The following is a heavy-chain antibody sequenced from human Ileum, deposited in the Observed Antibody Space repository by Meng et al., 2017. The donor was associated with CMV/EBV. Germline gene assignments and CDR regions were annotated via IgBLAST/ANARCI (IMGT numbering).Heavy chain of an antibody. J-gene: IGHJ5*02. CDR2: IYYSGSS. D-gene: IGHD3-22*01. V-gene: IGHV4-61*01. CDR1: GGSVSSNSSY. CDR3: AREFTTNYNYFDP. Sequence: TVYGGSVSSNSSYWTWFRQPPGKGLEWIGYIYYSGSSRYNPSLKSRVTVSVDTSKNQFSLRLSSVTAADTAVYYCAREFTTNYNYFDPWGQGTLVTVSS.